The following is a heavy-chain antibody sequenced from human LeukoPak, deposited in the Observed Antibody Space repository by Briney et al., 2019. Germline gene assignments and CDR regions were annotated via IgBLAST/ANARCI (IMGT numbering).Heavy chain of an antibody. CDR3: AKVGHDYGDFYGYYFDY. CDR2: ISGSGGST. CDR1: GFTFSSYG. D-gene: IGHD4-17*01. Sequence: GSLRLSCAASGFTFSSYGMSWVRQAPGKGLEWVSAISGSGGSTYYADSVKGRFTISRDNSKNTLYLQMNSLRAEDTAVYYCAKVGHDYGDFYGYYFDYWGQGTLVTVSS. J-gene: IGHJ4*02. V-gene: IGHV3-23*01.